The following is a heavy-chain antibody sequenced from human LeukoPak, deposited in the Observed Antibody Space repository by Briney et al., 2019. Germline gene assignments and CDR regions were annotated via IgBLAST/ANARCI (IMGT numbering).Heavy chain of an antibody. CDR3: ARGGDTCSDTGCFKNWFDP. Sequence: ASVKVSCGASGYTFSSHDINWVRQAPGQGLEWMGWTNPKSGNTGSAQRFQGRVTMTRDTSTGTAYMELTSLTSEDTAIYYCARGGDTCSDTGCFKNWFDPWGRGTLVTVSS. J-gene: IGHJ5*02. V-gene: IGHV1-8*01. CDR2: TNPKSGNT. CDR1: GYTFSSHD. D-gene: IGHD2-2*01.